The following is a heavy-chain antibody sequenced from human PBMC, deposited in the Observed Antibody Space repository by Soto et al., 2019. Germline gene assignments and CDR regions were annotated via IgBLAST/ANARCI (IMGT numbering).Heavy chain of an antibody. V-gene: IGHV3-48*03. D-gene: IGHD1-26*01. J-gene: IGHJ4*02. CDR2: ISSRGGTI. CDR3: VRDSLYSSYHPSHNY. Sequence: GESLKISCAASGFTFSTYEMNWVRQAPGKGLEWVSYISSRGGTIYYADSVKGRFTISRDNAKNSLYLQMNSLRAEDTAVYYCVRDSLYSSYHPSHNYWGQGTLVTVSS. CDR1: GFTFSTYE.